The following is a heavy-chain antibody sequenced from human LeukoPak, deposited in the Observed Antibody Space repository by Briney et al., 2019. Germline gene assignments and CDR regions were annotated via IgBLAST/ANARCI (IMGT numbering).Heavy chain of an antibody. Sequence: GGSLRLSCAASGFTFSSYWMLWVRQAPGKGLVWVSRINGDGSNTSYADSVKGRFTISRDNAKSTLYLQMNSLRAEDTAVYYCARGRYCSTTSCYWIDYWGQGTLVTVSS. CDR3: ARGRYCSTTSCYWIDY. CDR1: GFTFSSYW. V-gene: IGHV3-74*01. CDR2: INGDGSNT. J-gene: IGHJ4*02. D-gene: IGHD2-2*01.